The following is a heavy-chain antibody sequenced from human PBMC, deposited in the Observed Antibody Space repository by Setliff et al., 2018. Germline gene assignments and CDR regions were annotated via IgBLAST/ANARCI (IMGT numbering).Heavy chain of an antibody. J-gene: IGHJ4*02. CDR3: ARDGGEY. CDR1: GGSFSDYY. Sequence: NPSETLSLTCAVYGGSFSDYYMNWIRQAPGKGLEWVSYISRGGNTIYYADSVKGRFTISRDNAKNSLYLQMNSLSAEDTAVYYCARDGGEYWGQGTLVTVSS. D-gene: IGHD3-16*01. V-gene: IGHV3-11*04. CDR2: ISRGGNTI.